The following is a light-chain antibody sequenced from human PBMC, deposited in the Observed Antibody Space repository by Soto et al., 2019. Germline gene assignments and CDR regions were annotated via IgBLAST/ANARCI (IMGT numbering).Light chain of an antibody. V-gene: IGKV3-20*01. CDR2: SAS. CDR3: QQYAGSPRT. J-gene: IGKJ1*01. Sequence: EIVLTQSPATLSSSPGETATLSCRASQNLGTLYLAWFQQKSGQAPRLLIYSASRRATGIPDRFTGSGSGTDFTLTINRVEPEDFAVYFCQQYAGSPRTFGQGTKVDIK. CDR1: QNLGTLY.